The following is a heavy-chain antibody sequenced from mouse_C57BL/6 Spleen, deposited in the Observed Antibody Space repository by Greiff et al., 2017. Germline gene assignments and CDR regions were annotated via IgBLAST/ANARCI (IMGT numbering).Heavy chain of an antibody. D-gene: IGHD1-1*01. V-gene: IGHV1-69*01. CDR1: GYTFTSYW. Sequence: QVQLKQPGAELVMPGASVKLSCKASGYTFTSYWMHWVKQRPGQGLEWIGEIDPSDSYTNYNQKFQGKSTLTVDKSSSTAYMQLSSLTSEDSAVYYCASCGDGDQRAMDYWGQGTSVTVSS. J-gene: IGHJ4*01. CDR2: IDPSDSYT. CDR3: ASCGDGDQRAMDY.